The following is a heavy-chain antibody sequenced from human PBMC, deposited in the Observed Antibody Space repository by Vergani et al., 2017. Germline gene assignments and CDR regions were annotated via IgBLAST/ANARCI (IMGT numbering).Heavy chain of an antibody. J-gene: IGHJ4*02. Sequence: QVQLQESGPGLVKPSETLSLTCAVYGGSFSGYYWSWIRQPPGKGLEWIGEINHSGSTNYNTSLKSRVTISVDTSKNQFSLKLSSVTAADTAVYYCARDGAADSSSRMVEGYDYWGQGTLVTVSS. CDR1: GGSFSGYY. CDR2: INHSGST. D-gene: IGHD6-6*01. CDR3: ARDGAADSSSRMVEGYDY. V-gene: IGHV4-34*01.